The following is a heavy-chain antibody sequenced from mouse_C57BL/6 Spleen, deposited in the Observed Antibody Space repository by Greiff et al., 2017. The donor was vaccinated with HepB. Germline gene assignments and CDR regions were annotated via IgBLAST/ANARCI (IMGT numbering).Heavy chain of an antibody. CDR1: GFTFSNYW. Sequence: EVKLVESGGGLVQPGGSMKLSCVASGFTFSNYWMNWVRQSPEKGLEWVAQIRLKSDNYATHYAESVKGRFTISRDDSKSSVYLQMNNLRAEDTGIYYCTRSYSPWFAYWGQGTLVTVSA. V-gene: IGHV6-3*01. CDR3: TRSYSPWFAY. D-gene: IGHD2-12*01. J-gene: IGHJ3*01. CDR2: IRLKSDNYAT.